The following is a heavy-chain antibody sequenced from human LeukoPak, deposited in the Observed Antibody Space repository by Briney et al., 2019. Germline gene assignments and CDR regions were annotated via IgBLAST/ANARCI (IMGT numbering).Heavy chain of an antibody. J-gene: IGHJ3*02. V-gene: IGHV3-11*01. D-gene: IGHD3-22*01. CDR1: GFTFSDYY. CDR3: ARGGYYDSSRDGNAFYI. CDR2: ISSSGSTR. Sequence: PGGSLRLSCAASGFTFSDYYMSWIRQAPGKGLEWVSYISSSGSTRYYADSVKDRFTISRDNAKNSLYLQMNSLRAEETAVYYCARGGYYDSSRDGNAFYIWGQGTMVTVSS.